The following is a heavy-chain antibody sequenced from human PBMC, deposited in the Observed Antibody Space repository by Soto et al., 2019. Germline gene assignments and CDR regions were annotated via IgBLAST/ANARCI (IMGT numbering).Heavy chain of an antibody. CDR2: ISSSSSTI. Sequence: GGSLRLSCAASGFTFSNAWMNWVRQAPGKGLEWVSYISSSSSTIYYADSVKGRFTISRDNAKNSLYLQMNSLRDEDTAVYYCSTTLYYDLLTGSFHCLGPGTLDTV. D-gene: IGHD3-9*01. CDR3: STTLYYDLLTGSFHC. CDR1: GFTFSNAW. V-gene: IGHV3-48*02. J-gene: IGHJ4*02.